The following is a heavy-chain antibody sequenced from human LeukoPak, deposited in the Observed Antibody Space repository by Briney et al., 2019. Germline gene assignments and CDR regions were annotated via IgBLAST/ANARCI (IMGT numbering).Heavy chain of an antibody. CDR1: GGSISSGSYY. CDR2: IYTSGST. CDR3: ASSFMITCGGVIA. J-gene: IGHJ4*02. V-gene: IGHV4-61*02. Sequence: SQTLSLTCTVSGGSISSGSYYWRWIRQPAGQGLEWLGSIYTSGSTNYNPSLRSRVTISVDTSKNQFSLKLSSVTAADTAVYYCASSFMITCGGVIAWGQGTLVTVSA. D-gene: IGHD3-16*02.